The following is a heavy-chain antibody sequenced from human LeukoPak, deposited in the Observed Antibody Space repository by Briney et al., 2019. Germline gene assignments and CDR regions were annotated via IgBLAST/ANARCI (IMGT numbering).Heavy chain of an antibody. D-gene: IGHD6-13*01. CDR2: ISGSGGST. CDR3: AKDPGIAAGRGYFFDY. V-gene: IGHV3-23*01. CDR1: GFTFSSYA. Sequence: GGSLRLSCAASGFTFSSYAMSWVRQAPGKGLEWVSAISGSGGSTYYADSVKGRFTISRDNSKNTLYLQMNSLRADDTAVYYCAKDPGIAAGRGYFFDYWGQGTLVTVSS. J-gene: IGHJ4*02.